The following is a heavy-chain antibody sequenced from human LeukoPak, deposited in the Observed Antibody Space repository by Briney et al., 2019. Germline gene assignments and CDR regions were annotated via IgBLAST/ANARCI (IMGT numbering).Heavy chain of an antibody. D-gene: IGHD5-18*01. CDR3: AKGLGERGYSYGRYYYYGMDV. CDR2: ISGSGGST. Sequence: GGSLRLSCAASGFTFSSYAMSWVRQAPGKGLEWVSAISGSGGSTYYADSVKGRFTISRDNSKNTLYLQMNSLRAEDTAVYYCAKGLGERGYSYGRYYYYGMDVWGKGTTVTVSS. J-gene: IGHJ6*04. CDR1: GFTFSSYA. V-gene: IGHV3-23*01.